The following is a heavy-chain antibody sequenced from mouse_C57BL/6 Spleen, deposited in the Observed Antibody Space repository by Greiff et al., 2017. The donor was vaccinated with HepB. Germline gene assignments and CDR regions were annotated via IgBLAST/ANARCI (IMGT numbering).Heavy chain of an antibody. Sequence: EVQLQQSGPELVKPGASVKISCKASGYSFTGYYMNWVKQSPEKSLEWIGEINPSTGGTTYNQKFKAKATLTVDKSSSTAYMQLKSLTSEDSAVYYWARSDINDYFDYWGQGTTRTVAS. D-gene: IGHD1-1*01. CDR3: ARSDINDYFDY. CDR1: GYSFTGYY. V-gene: IGHV1-42*01. CDR2: INPSTGGT. J-gene: IGHJ2*01.